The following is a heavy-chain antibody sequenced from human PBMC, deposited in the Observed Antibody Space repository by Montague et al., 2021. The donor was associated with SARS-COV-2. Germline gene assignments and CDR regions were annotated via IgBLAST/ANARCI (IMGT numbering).Heavy chain of an antibody. V-gene: IGHV3-23*01. Sequence: SLRLSCAASGFTFSSYAMSWVRQAPGKGLEWVSTISGSGGSTYYADSVKGRFTISRDNSKNTLYLQMNGLRAEDTAVYYCAKDPHYDFWSGFYFDYWGQGTLVTVSS. J-gene: IGHJ4*02. CDR2: ISGSGGST. D-gene: IGHD3-3*01. CDR1: GFTFSSYA. CDR3: AKDPHYDFWSGFYFDY.